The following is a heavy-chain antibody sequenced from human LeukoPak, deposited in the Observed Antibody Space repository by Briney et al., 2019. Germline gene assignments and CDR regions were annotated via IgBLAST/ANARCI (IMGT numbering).Heavy chain of an antibody. D-gene: IGHD3-10*01. CDR3: TTASITMVRGVIIMDHDAFDI. Sequence: GGSLRLSCAASGFTFSNAWMSWVRQAPGKGLEWAGRIKSKTDGGTTDYAAPVKGRFTISRDDSKNTLYLQMNSLKTEDTAVYYCTTASITMVRGVIIMDHDAFDIWGQGTMVTVSS. CDR1: GFTFSNAW. J-gene: IGHJ3*02. CDR2: IKSKTDGGTT. V-gene: IGHV3-15*01.